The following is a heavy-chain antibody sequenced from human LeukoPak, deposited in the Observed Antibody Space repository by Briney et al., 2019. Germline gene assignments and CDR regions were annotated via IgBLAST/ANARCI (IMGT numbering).Heavy chain of an antibody. V-gene: IGHV4-39*07. J-gene: IGHJ4*02. D-gene: IGHD3-22*01. CDR2: INHSGST. CDR1: GGSISSSSYY. CDR3: ARGRPDDSSGYYYAVAFDY. Sequence: SETLSLTCTVSGGSISSSSYYWSWIRQPPGKGLEWIGEINHSGSTNYNPSLKSRVTISVDTSKNQFSLKLSSVTAADTAVYYCARGRPDDSSGYYYAVAFDYWGQGTLVTVSS.